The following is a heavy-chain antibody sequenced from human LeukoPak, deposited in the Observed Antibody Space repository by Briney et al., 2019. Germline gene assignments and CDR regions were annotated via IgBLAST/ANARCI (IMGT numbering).Heavy chain of an antibody. D-gene: IGHD1-26*01. V-gene: IGHV7-4-1*02. J-gene: IGHJ4*02. CDR3: ARGGVGAPRPSDY. CDR2: INTDTGNP. CDR1: GYTFTSYA. Sequence: ASVKVSCKASGYTFTSYAMNWVRQAPGQGLEWMEWINTDTGNPTYAQGFTGRFVFSLDTSVSTAYLQISSLKAEDTAVYYCARGGVGAPRPSDYWGQGTLVTVSS.